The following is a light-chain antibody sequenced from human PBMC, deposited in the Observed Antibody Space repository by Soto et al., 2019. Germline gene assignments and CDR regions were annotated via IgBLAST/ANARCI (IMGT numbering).Light chain of an antibody. CDR3: SSYAGSTNSPRLV. J-gene: IGLJ3*02. CDR2: EVS. V-gene: IGLV2-8*01. Sequence: QSALTQPPSASGSPGQSVTISCTGTSSDVGGYNYVSWYQQHPGKAPKLMIYEVSKRPSGVPDRFSGSKSGNTASLTVSGLQAEDEADYYCSSYAGSTNSPRLVFGGGTKLTVL. CDR1: SSDVGGYNY.